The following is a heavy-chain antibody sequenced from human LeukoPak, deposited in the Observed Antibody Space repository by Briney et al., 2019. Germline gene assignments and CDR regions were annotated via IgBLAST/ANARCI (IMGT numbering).Heavy chain of an antibody. CDR3: ACSGGDANPRYFDY. CDR2: IIPIFGTA. D-gene: IGHD2-15*01. J-gene: IGHJ4*02. CDR1: GGTFSSYA. V-gene: IGHV1-69*05. Sequence: SVKVSCKASGGTFSSYAISWVRQAPGQGLEWMGGIIPIFGTANYAQKFQGRVTITTDESTSTAYMELSSLRSEDTAVYYCACSGGDANPRYFDYWGQGTLVTVSS.